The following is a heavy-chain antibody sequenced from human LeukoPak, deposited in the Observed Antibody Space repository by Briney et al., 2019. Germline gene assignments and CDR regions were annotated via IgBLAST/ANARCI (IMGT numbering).Heavy chain of an antibody. Sequence: PGGSLRLSCAASGFTFSSYWVHWVRQPLGKGPVWVSRINPDGTTTNYADSVKGRFTISRDNAKNALYLQMNSLTVEDTALYYCVRIATVTTPDYWGQGTLVTVSS. V-gene: IGHV3-74*01. CDR3: VRIATVTTPDY. J-gene: IGHJ4*02. CDR2: INPDGTTT. CDR1: GFTFSSYW. D-gene: IGHD4-17*01.